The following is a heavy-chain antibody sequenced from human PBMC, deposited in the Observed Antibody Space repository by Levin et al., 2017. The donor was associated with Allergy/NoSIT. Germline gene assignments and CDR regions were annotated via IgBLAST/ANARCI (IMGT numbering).Heavy chain of an antibody. V-gene: IGHV3-72*01. CDR2: ITNKGRSYTS. Sequence: GGSLRLSCAGSGFIFSDHYIDWVRQAPGKGLEWVGRITNKGRSYTSEYAASVKGRFTISRDDSKNSVYLQMNSLKTEDTAVYYCADVGRSYDLDVWGQGTTVTVSS. CDR3: ADVGRSYDLDV. CDR1: GFIFSDHY. D-gene: IGHD1-26*01. J-gene: IGHJ6*02.